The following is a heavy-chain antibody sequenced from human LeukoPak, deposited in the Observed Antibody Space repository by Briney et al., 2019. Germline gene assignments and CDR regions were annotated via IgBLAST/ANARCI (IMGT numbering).Heavy chain of an antibody. J-gene: IGHJ4*02. CDR3: ASWGGGKSD. Sequence: ASVKVSCKASGYTFTSYYIHWVRQAPGQGLEWMGIINPSGDSTSYAQKFQGRVTMTRDTSTSTVYMELSGLTSEDTAVYYCASWGGGKSDWAQGTLVTVSS. CDR1: GYTFTSYY. CDR2: INPSGDST. V-gene: IGHV1-46*01. D-gene: IGHD4-23*01.